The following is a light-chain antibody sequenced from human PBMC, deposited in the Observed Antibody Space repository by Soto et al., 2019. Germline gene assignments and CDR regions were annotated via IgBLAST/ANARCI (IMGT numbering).Light chain of an antibody. J-gene: IGKJ5*01. CDR2: GAS. Sequence: EIVLTQSPGTLSLSPGERATLSCRASQSVSSSYLAWYQQKPGQAPRLLIYGASSRATGIPDRFSGSGSGTXXXXXXXRLEPEDFAVYYCQQYGSSPFTFGQGTRLEIK. CDR1: QSVSSSY. V-gene: IGKV3-20*01. CDR3: QQYGSSPFT.